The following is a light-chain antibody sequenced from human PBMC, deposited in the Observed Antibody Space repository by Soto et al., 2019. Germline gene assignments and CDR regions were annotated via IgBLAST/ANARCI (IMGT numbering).Light chain of an antibody. CDR2: GAS. CDR3: QQFGGPPRT. J-gene: IGKJ1*01. Sequence: EIVLTQSPGRLSLSPGERATLSCRASQSVSSSYLAWYQQKPGQAPRLLIYGASIRATGIPDRFIGSGSGTDFTLTISRLEPEDVAVYYCQQFGGPPRTFGRGTRVEIK. V-gene: IGKV3-20*01. CDR1: QSVSSSY.